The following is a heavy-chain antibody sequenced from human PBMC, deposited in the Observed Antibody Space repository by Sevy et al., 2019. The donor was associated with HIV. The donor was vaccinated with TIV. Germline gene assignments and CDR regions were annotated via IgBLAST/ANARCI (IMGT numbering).Heavy chain of an antibody. CDR1: GFTVSSNY. Sequence: GGSLRLSCAASGFTVSSNYMNWVRQAPGKGLEWVSVIYSGGSTYYADSVKGRFTISRDNSKNTLYLQMNSLRAEDTAAYYCARDRQTGYDMDVWGQGTTVTLSS. J-gene: IGHJ6*02. CDR3: ARDRQTGYDMDV. CDR2: IYSGGST. V-gene: IGHV3-66*01.